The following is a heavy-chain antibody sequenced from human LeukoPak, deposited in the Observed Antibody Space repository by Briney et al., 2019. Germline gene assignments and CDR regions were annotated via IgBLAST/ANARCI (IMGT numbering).Heavy chain of an antibody. CDR1: GGSISSYY. Sequence: SETLSLTCTVSGGSISSYYWSWIRQPPGKGLEWIGYIYYSGSTNYNPSLKSRVTISVDTSKNQFSLKLSSVTAADTAVYYCAREAAYCSGGSCYPEYFQHWGQGTLVTVSS. CDR2: IYYSGST. CDR3: AREAAYCSGGSCYPEYFQH. J-gene: IGHJ1*01. V-gene: IGHV4-59*01. D-gene: IGHD2-15*01.